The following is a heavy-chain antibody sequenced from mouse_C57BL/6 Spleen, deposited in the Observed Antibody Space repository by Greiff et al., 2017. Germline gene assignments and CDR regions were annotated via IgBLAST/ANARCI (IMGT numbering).Heavy chain of an antibody. J-gene: IGHJ4*01. V-gene: IGHV5-16*01. D-gene: IGHD1-1*01. CDR3: ARDRGYGSLYAMDY. CDR2: INYDGSST. Sequence: EVMLVESEGGLVQPGSSMKLSCTASGFTFSDYYMAWVRQVPEKGLEWVANINYDGSSTYYLDSLKSRFIISRDNAKNILYLQMSSLKSEDTATYYCARDRGYGSLYAMDYWGQGTSVTVSS. CDR1: GFTFSDYY.